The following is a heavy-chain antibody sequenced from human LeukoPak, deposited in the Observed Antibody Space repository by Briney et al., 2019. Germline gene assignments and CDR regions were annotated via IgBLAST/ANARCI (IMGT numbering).Heavy chain of an antibody. V-gene: IGHV4-59*01. CDR3: ASVSGPGVATGSRTFDL. Sequence: PSETLSLTCSVSVGSISSFSWAWIRQPPGKGLEWIGFVYKRQSANYHPSLESRLTISVDTSNNQFPLKLTSVTAADAAVYYCASVSGPGVATGSRTFDLWGQGTMVTVSS. J-gene: IGHJ3*01. CDR2: VYKRQSA. D-gene: IGHD2-8*01. CDR1: VGSISSFS.